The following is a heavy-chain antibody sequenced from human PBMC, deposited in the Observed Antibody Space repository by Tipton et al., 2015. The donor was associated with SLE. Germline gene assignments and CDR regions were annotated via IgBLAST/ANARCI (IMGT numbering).Heavy chain of an antibody. J-gene: IGHJ6*02. CDR1: GGSVSSYY. D-gene: IGHD3-16*01. V-gene: IGHV4-4*07. CDR2: IYTSGST. Sequence: GLVKPSETLSLTCTVSGGSVSSYYWSWSRQPAGKGLEWIGRIYTSGSTNYNPSLKSRVTMSVDTSKNQFSLRLSSVTAADTAGYYCARGGAFYYYGMDGWGQGTTVTVSS. CDR3: ARGGAFYYYGMDG.